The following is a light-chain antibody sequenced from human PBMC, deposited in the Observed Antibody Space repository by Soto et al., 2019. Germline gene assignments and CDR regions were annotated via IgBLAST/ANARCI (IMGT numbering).Light chain of an antibody. CDR2: GAS. V-gene: IGKV3-20*01. CDR1: QSVSSNY. Sequence: ELVLTQSPGTLSLSPGERATLSCRASQSVSSNYLTWYQQKPGQAPRLLIYGASSRATGIADRFSGSGSGTDFTLTISRLEPEDFAVYYCQQYGTSPFTFGPGTKVDIK. J-gene: IGKJ3*01. CDR3: QQYGTSPFT.